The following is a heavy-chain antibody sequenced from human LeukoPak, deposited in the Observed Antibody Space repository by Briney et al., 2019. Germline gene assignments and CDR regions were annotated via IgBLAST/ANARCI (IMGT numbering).Heavy chain of an antibody. D-gene: IGHD1-26*01. J-gene: IGHJ4*02. CDR1: GFTFSSYG. V-gene: IGHV3-30*18. CDR2: ISYDGSNK. CDR3: AKEGATDY. Sequence: GGSLRLSCAASGFTFSSYGMHWARRAPGKGLEWVAVISYDGSNKYYADSVKGRFTISRDNSKNTLYLQMNSLRAEDTAVYYCAKEGATDYCGQGTLVTVSS.